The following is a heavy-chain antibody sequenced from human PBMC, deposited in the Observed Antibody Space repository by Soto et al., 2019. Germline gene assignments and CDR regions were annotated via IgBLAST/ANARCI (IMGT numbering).Heavy chain of an antibody. D-gene: IGHD1-26*01. CDR1: GFTFSSYT. Sequence: QVHLVESGGGVVQPGRSLRLSCAASGFTFSSYTMHWVRQAPGRGLEWVAVISQDGGIQHYADSVKGRFTISRDNSESTLYLQMNGLSSEDTAVYYWVTSELSFAYWGQGSLVTVSS. J-gene: IGHJ4*02. V-gene: IGHV3-30-3*01. CDR3: VTSELSFAY. CDR2: ISQDGGIQ.